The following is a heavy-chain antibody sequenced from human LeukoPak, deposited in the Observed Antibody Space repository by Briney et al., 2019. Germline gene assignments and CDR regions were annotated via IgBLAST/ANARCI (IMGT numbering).Heavy chain of an antibody. V-gene: IGHV4-34*01. CDR1: GGSFSDDF. J-gene: IGHJ6*02. Sequence: PSETPSLTCGVSGGSFSDDFWSWIRQPPGKGLEWIGEVNHSGSTNHNPSLKSRVTISVDTSKNQFSLKLSSVTAADTAVYYCANERAYYYGSGSYHYYYGMDVWGQGTTVTVSS. CDR3: ANERAYYYGSGSYHYYYGMDV. D-gene: IGHD3-10*01. CDR2: VNHSGST.